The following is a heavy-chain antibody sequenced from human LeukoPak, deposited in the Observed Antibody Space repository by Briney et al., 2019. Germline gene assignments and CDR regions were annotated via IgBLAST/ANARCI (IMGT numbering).Heavy chain of an antibody. V-gene: IGHV4-34*01. J-gene: IGHJ5*01. CDR3: ARAPQDIVVVPAARGNWFDP. D-gene: IGHD2-2*01. CDR2: INHSGST. Sequence: PSETLSLTCAVYDGSFSGYYWSWIRQPPGKGLEWIGEINHSGSTNYNPSLKSRVTIPVDTSKNQFSLKLSSVTAADTAVYYCARAPQDIVVVPAARGNWFDPWGQGTTVTVSS. CDR1: DGSFSGYY.